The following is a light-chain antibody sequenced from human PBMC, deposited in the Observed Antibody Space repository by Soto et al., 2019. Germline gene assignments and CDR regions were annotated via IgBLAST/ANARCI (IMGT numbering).Light chain of an antibody. CDR2: GAS. CDR3: QYYGSSPRT. Sequence: PGERATLSCRASQSVSSSILGWYQQKPGQTPRLLIYGASSRATGIPDSFSGSGSGTDFTLTISRLEPEDFAVYYCQYYGSSPRTFGQGTKVEVK. V-gene: IGKV3-20*01. J-gene: IGKJ1*01. CDR1: QSVSSSI.